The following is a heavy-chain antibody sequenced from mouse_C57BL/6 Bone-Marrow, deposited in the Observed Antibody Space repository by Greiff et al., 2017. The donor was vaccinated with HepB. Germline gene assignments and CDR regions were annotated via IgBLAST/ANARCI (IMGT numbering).Heavy chain of an antibody. CDR3: ARASSGPWFAY. V-gene: IGHV3-6*01. Sequence: DVKLQESGPGLVKPSQSLSLTCSVTGYSITSGYYWNWIRQFPGNKLEWMGYISYDGSNNYNPSLKNRISITRDTSKNQFFLKLNSVTTEDTATYYCARASSGPWFAYWGQGTLVTVSA. CDR1: GYSITSGYY. CDR2: ISYDGSN. D-gene: IGHD3-2*02. J-gene: IGHJ3*01.